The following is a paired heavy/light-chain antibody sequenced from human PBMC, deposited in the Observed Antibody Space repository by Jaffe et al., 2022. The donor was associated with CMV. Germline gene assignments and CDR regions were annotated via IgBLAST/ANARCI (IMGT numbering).Light chain of an antibody. Sequence: QSALTQPASVSGSPGQSISISCTGTSSDVGGYNYVSWYQQHPGKAPKLMIYDVSNRPSGVSYRFSASKSGNTASLTISGLQAEDEADYYCSSYTPSSTLVFGGGTKLTVL. CDR1: SSDVGGYNY. CDR3: SSYTPSSTLV. J-gene: IGLJ2*01. V-gene: IGLV2-14*03. CDR2: DVS.
Heavy chain of an antibody. CDR3: ATLDSSSRNYYYYYMDV. J-gene: IGHJ6*03. D-gene: IGHD6-6*01. CDR1: GGSLTSSNYF. Sequence: QLQLQESGPGLVKPSETLSLTCTVSGGSLTSSNYFCGWIRQPPGKGLEWIGTIFYSGIIYYNPSLKSRLTISADTSKNQFSLKLSSVTAADTAVYYCATLDSSSRNYYYYYMDVWGEGTTVTVSS. CDR2: IFYSGII. V-gene: IGHV4-39*01.